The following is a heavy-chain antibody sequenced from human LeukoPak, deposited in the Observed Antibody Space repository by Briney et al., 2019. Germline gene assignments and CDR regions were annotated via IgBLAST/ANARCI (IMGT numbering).Heavy chain of an antibody. V-gene: IGHV3-23*01. CDR2: ISGSGGST. CDR3: ARSGYSGSYYDY. CDR1: GFTFSSYA. D-gene: IGHD5-12*01. J-gene: IGHJ4*02. Sequence: GGSLRLSCAASGFTFSSYAMSWVRQAPGKGLEWVSAISGSGGSTYYADSVKGRFTISRDNAKNSLYLQMNSLRAEDTALYHCARSGYSGSYYDYWGQGTLVTVSS.